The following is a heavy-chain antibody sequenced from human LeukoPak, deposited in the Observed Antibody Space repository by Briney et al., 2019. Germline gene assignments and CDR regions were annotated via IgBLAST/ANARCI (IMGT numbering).Heavy chain of an antibody. D-gene: IGHD6-19*01. Sequence: PSETLSLTCTVSGGSISSYYWSWIRQPPGKGLEWTGYIYYSGSTNYNPSLKSRVTISVDMSKNQFSLKLSSVTAADTAVYYCASSGWSLIYFQHWGQGTLVTVSS. CDR1: GGSISSYY. V-gene: IGHV4-59*01. CDR2: IYYSGST. CDR3: ASSGWSLIYFQH. J-gene: IGHJ1*01.